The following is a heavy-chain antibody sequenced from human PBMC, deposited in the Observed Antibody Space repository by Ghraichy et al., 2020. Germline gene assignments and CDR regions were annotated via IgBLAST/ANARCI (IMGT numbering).Heavy chain of an antibody. D-gene: IGHD2-15*01. J-gene: IGHJ4*02. V-gene: IGHV4-59*01. CDR2: IYYSGST. Sequence: ESLNISCTVSGGSMRSYYWSWIRQSPGKGLEWIGYIYYSGSTDYNPSFKSRVTISVDTSKNQFSLKLNSVTAADTAVYYCAALTFYCSGGNCYSWDTDYWGQGTLITVSS. CDR3: AALTFYCSGGNCYSWDTDY. CDR1: GGSMRSYY.